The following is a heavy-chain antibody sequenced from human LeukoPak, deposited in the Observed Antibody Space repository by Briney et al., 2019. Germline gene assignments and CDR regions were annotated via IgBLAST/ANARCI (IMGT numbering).Heavy chain of an antibody. J-gene: IGHJ4*02. Sequence: GSLGLSCAASGFTFTSYGMHWVRQPPGQGLEWIGEIYHGGSTNYNPSLKSRVIISVDKSKNQFSLKLSSVTAADTAVYYCARVSAGKHFDYWGQGTLVTVSS. V-gene: IGHV4-4*02. CDR3: ARVSAGKHFDY. CDR2: IYHGGST. CDR1: GFTFTSYG.